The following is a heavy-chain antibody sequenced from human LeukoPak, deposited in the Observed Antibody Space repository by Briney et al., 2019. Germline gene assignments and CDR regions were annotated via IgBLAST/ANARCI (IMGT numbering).Heavy chain of an antibody. D-gene: IGHD2-15*01. CDR2: INQSGST. CDR3: AKLFGGRAMDV. J-gene: IGHJ6*03. V-gene: IGHV4-34*01. CDR1: GGSFSGYY. Sequence: SETLSLTCAVYGGSFSGYYWSWIRQPPGKGLEWIGEINQSGSTNYNPSLKSRVTISIDTSKNQFSLKLSSVTAADTAVYYCAKLFGGRAMDVWGRGTTVTVSS.